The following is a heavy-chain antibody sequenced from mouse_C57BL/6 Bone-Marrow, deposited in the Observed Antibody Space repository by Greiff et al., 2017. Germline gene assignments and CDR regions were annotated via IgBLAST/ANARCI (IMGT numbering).Heavy chain of an antibody. CDR1: GFNIKDDY. D-gene: IGHD1-1*01. CDR2: IDPENGDT. J-gene: IGHJ2*01. CDR3: TTRVLLPNFDD. V-gene: IGHV14-4*01. Sequence: EVQLQQSGAELVRPGASVKLSCTASGFNIKDDYMHWVKQRPEQGLEWIGWIDPENGDTEYASKFQGKATITADTSSNTAYLQLSSLTSEDTAVYYCTTRVLLPNFDDWGQGTTLTVSS.